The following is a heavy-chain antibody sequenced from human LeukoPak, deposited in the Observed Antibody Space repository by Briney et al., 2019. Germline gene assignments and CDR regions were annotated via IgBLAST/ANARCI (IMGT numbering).Heavy chain of an antibody. CDR2: IYYSGST. Sequence: SETLSLTCTVSGGSISTYYWSWIRQPPGKGLEWIGYIYYSGSTNYNPSVKSRITMSVDTSKKQFSLNLSSLTAADTAVYYCARGGTAVVTPYAFDIWGQGTMVTVSS. V-gene: IGHV4-59*01. J-gene: IGHJ3*02. D-gene: IGHD4-23*01. CDR1: GGSISTYY. CDR3: ARGGTAVVTPYAFDI.